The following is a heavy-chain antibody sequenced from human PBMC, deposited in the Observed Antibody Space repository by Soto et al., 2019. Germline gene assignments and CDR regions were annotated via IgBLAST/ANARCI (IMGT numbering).Heavy chain of an antibody. CDR2: IKSKTEGGTT. D-gene: IGHD2-15*01. V-gene: IGHV3-15*07. CDR3: TTDLSWESSNVWILVTFDY. J-gene: IGHJ4*01. CDR1: GLPCSNAW. Sequence: GSLSLSYAASGLPCSNAWMHCVSQATRKGLECVGRIKSKTEGGTTDYAAPVKGRFTISRDDSKNTLYLQMNSLKTEDTAVYYCTTDLSWESSNVWILVTFDYWGQGTLVTVSS.